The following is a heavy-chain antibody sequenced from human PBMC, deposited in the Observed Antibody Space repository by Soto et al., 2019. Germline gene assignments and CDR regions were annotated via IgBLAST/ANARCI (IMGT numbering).Heavy chain of an antibody. CDR3: AKAHTASSSDHYCDY. Sequence: EVQLLESGGGLVQPGGSLRLSCAASGFTFSSYAMNWVRRAPGKGLEWVSSISGSGAATYYADSVKGRFTISRDNSRNTLYLHMTSLRAEDTALFYCAKAHTASSSDHYCDYWGQGTLVSVSS. CDR1: GFTFSSYA. J-gene: IGHJ4*02. CDR2: ISGSGAAT. V-gene: IGHV3-23*01. D-gene: IGHD6-25*01.